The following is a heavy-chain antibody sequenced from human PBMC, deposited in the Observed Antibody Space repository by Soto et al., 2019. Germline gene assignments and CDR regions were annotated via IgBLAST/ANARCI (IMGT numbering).Heavy chain of an antibody. V-gene: IGHV3-64D*06. Sequence: PGGSLRLSCSASGFDFSAYAMHWVRQAPEKRLEYISAINDNGDDKYYTQSVEGRFTISRDNSKNTLFLHMTSLRPEDTPNYHCVKGRCGYNTCYTVPLDFWGQVTLVTVSS. CDR2: INDNGDDK. D-gene: IGHD2-2*02. J-gene: IGHJ4*02. CDR3: VKGRCGYNTCYTVPLDF. CDR1: GFDFSAYA.